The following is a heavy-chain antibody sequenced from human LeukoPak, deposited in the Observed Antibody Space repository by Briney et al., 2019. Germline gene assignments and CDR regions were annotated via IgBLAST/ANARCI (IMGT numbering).Heavy chain of an antibody. D-gene: IGHD4-17*01. CDR2: VNHSGSA. CDR3: ARLYMVFVTTFYNWFDP. CDR1: GASFRDYY. J-gene: IGHJ5*02. Sequence: SETLSLTCAVYGASFRDYYGTWIRQPPGKGLEWIGDVNHSGSAKYNPSLKSRVTISVDTSKNQFSLKLSSVTAADTAVYHCARLYMVFVTTFYNWFDPWGQGTLVTVSS. V-gene: IGHV4-34*01.